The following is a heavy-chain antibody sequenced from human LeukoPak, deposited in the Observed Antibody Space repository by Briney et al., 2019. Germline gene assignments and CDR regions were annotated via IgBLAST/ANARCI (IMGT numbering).Heavy chain of an antibody. CDR1: GYTFTSYA. J-gene: IGHJ4*02. V-gene: IGHV7-4-1*02. CDR2: INTNTGNP. D-gene: IGHD2/OR15-2a*01. CDR3: ARDVSKARTSNFDY. Sequence: GASVKVSCKASGYTFTSYAMNWVRQAPGQGLEWMGWINTNTGNPTYAQGFTGRFVFSLDTSVSTAYLQISSLKAEDTAVYYCARDVSKARTSNFDYWGQGTLVTVSS.